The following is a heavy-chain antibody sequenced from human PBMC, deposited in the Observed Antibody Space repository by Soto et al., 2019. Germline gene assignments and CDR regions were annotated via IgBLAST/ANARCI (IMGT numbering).Heavy chain of an antibody. D-gene: IGHD3-16*01. CDR3: SKPLCLRKSVLESWSQRYF. Sequence: SLIFSYAASGFSFTTYVMHWGRQAPGKGLEWVAVISHDGSYKYYGDAVKGRFTISRDTSKNAVYLEMNSLRPEDTAVYYWSKPLCLRKSVLESWSQRYF. CDR1: GFSFTTYV. CDR2: ISHDGSYK. J-gene: IGHJ1*01. V-gene: IGHV3-30*18.